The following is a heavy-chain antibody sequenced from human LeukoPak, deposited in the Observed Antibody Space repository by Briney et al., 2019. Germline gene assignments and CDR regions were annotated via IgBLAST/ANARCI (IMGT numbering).Heavy chain of an antibody. CDR2: ISSSGSTI. V-gene: IGHV3-48*03. Sequence: GGSLRLSCAASGFTFSSYEMNWVRQAPGKGLEWVSYISSSGSTIYYADSVKGRFTISRDNAKNSLYLQMNSLRAEDTAVYYCARNDVWGVEDYWGQGTLVTVSS. CDR1: GFTFSSYE. J-gene: IGHJ4*02. D-gene: IGHD3-16*01. CDR3: ARNDVWGVEDY.